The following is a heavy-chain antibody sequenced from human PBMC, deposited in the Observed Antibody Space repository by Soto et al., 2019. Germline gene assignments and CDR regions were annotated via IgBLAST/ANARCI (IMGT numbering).Heavy chain of an antibody. V-gene: IGHV3-21*01. CDR2: ISSSSSYI. CDR1: GFTFSSYS. Sequence: GGSLRLSCAASGFTFSSYSMNWVPQAPGKGLVWVSSISSSSSYIYYADSVEGRFTISRDNAKNSLYLQMNSLRAEDTAVYYCARSSKQQLVLHGTYYFDYWGQGTLVTVSS. J-gene: IGHJ4*02. CDR3: ARSSKQQLVLHGTYYFDY. D-gene: IGHD6-13*01.